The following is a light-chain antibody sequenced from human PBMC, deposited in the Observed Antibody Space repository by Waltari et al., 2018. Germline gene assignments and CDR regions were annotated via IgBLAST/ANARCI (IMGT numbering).Light chain of an antibody. J-gene: IGKJ5*01. V-gene: IGKV3-11*01. CDR1: QSVNSY. CDR2: DAS. Sequence: EIVLTQSPATLSLSPGERATLSCRASQSVNSYLAWYQQKPGQAPRLLIYDASNRATGIPARFSGRGSGTDFTRTISSLEPEDFAIYYCQQRSNWPPITFGQGTRLEIK. CDR3: QQRSNWPPIT.